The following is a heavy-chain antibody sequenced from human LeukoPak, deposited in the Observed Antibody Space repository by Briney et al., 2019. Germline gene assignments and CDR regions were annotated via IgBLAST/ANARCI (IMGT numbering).Heavy chain of an antibody. CDR3: ARLQYSGFDPYCFDY. CDR2: TYYRSKWYN. Sequence: SQTLSLTCAISGDSVSSNSVAGSWIRQSPSRGLEWLGRTYYRSKWYNDYAVSVKSRITINPDTANNQFSLQLSSVTPEDTGIYYCARLQYSGFDPYCFDYWGQGTLVTVSS. CDR1: GDSVSSNSVA. D-gene: IGHD5-12*01. J-gene: IGHJ4*02. V-gene: IGHV6-1*01.